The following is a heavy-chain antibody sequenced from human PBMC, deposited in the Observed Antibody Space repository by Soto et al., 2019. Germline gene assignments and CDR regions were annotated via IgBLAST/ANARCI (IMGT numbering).Heavy chain of an antibody. CDR2: VSGSGDKT. CDR1: GFIFKHYA. J-gene: IGHJ4*02. D-gene: IGHD3-10*01. V-gene: IGHV3-23*01. Sequence: EVQLLDSGGGLVQPGGSLRLSCAASGFIFKHYAMNWIRQAPGKGLEWVSSVSGSGDKTYYADSVKGRFTISRDNSKNTLYLDRSSLRAEDAAIYYCATSWFDFLYHFDYWGQGALVLVSS. CDR3: ATSWFDFLYHFDY.